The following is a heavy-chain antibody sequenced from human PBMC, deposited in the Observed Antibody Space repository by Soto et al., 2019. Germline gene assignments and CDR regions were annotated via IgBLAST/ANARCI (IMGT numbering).Heavy chain of an antibody. V-gene: IGHV1-18*04. CDR3: ARDRGDTAMVTPFYYYYGMDV. CDR2: ISAYNGNT. CDR1: GYTFTSYG. Sequence: ASVKVSCKASGYTFTSYGISWVRQAPGQGLEWMGWISAYNGNTNYAQKLQGRVTMTTDTSTSTAYMELRSLRSDDTAVYYCARDRGDTAMVTPFYYYYGMDVWGQGTTVTVS. J-gene: IGHJ6*02. D-gene: IGHD5-18*01.